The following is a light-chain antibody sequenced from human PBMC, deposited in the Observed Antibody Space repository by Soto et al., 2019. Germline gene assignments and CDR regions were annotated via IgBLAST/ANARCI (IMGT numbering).Light chain of an antibody. J-gene: IGLJ2*01. V-gene: IGLV3-25*03. Sequence: SYELTQPPSVSVSPGQTARITCSGDALPKQYAYWYQQKPSQAPVLVIYKDSERPSGIPERFSGSSSGTTVTLTISGVQAEDEADYYCQSADSSGMVFGGGTKLTVL. CDR1: ALPKQY. CDR3: QSADSSGMV. CDR2: KDS.